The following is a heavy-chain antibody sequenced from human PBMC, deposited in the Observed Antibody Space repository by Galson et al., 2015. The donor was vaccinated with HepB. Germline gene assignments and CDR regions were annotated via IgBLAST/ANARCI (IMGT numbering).Heavy chain of an antibody. D-gene: IGHD2-2*01. CDR3: ARQIMQYQLPENFDY. V-gene: IGHV5-51*01. CDR1: GYSFTSYW. Sequence: QSGAEVKKPGESLKISCKGSGYSFTSYWIGWERQMPGKGLEWMGIIYPGDSDTRYSPSFQGQVTISADKSISTAYLQWSSLKASDTAMYYCARQIMQYQLPENFDYWGQGTLVTVSS. J-gene: IGHJ4*02. CDR2: IYPGDSDT.